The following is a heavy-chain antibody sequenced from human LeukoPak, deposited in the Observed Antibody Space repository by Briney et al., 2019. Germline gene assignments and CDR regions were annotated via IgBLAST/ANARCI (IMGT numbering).Heavy chain of an antibody. J-gene: IGHJ3*01. V-gene: IGHV4-59*08. Sequence: SETLSLTCTVSGGSINTYYWSWIRQPQGKGLQWIAYLYYSGSNNFNPSLRSRLSISVDTSKNQFSLKLSSVTAADTAVYYCARSGSKPSGGAFDLWGQGAMLADSS. CDR1: GGSINTYY. D-gene: IGHD1-26*01. CDR3: ARSGSKPSGGAFDL. CDR2: LYYSGSN.